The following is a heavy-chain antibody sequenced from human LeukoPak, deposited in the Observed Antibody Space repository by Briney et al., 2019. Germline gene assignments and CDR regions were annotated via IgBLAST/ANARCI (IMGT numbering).Heavy chain of an antibody. D-gene: IGHD1-20*01. J-gene: IGHJ4*02. CDR2: IKSKADGETI. CDR1: GFTFSSHW. Sequence: GGSLRLSCAASGFTFSSHWMHWVRQAPGKGLEWVGRIKSKADGETIDYAAPVKGRFTFSRDDSKNMLYLQMNSLKSEDTAVYYCSTLTSRGLSDSWGQGTLVTVSS. CDR3: STLTSRGLSDS. V-gene: IGHV3-15*07.